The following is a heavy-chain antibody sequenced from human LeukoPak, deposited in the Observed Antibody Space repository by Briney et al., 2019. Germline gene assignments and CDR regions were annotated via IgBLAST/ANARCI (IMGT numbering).Heavy chain of an antibody. J-gene: IGHJ4*02. Sequence: GASVKVSCKASGYTFISCAMHWVRQAPGQRLEWMGWINAGNANTKYSQKFQDRVTITRDTSANTAYMDLSSLRSEDTAVYYCARGRAESGQQLADYWGQGTLVTVSS. CDR1: GYTFISCA. D-gene: IGHD6-13*01. CDR2: INAGNANT. CDR3: ARGRAESGQQLADY. V-gene: IGHV1-3*01.